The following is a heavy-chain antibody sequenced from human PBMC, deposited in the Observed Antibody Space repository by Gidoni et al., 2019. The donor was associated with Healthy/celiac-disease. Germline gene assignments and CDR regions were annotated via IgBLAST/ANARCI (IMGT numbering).Heavy chain of an antibody. D-gene: IGHD6-13*01. J-gene: IGHJ4*02. CDR2: ISSSSSYI. CDR1: GFTVSSYS. CDR3: ARDIFPYPIAAAGSQ. V-gene: IGHV3-21*01. Sequence: EVQLVESGGGLVKPGGSLRLSCAASGFTVSSYSMNWVRQAPGKGLEWVSSISSSSSYIYYADSVKGRFTISRDNAKNSLYLQMNSLRAEDTAVYYCARDIFPYPIAAAGSQWVQGTLVTVSS.